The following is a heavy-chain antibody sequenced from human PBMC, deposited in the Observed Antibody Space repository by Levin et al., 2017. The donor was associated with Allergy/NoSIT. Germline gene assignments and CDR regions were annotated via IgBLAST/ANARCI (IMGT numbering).Heavy chain of an antibody. D-gene: IGHD4-23*01. CDR3: GRDSVGNPTRRSDY. CDR2: ISADGLTT. V-gene: IGHV3-23*01. Sequence: AGGSLRLSCVASGFTFNFYDMSWVRQAPGKGPEWVSGISADGLTTDYADSVKGRLLISRDNSKNTVFLQMNSLRADDTAVYYCGRDSVGNPTRRSDYWGQGALVTVSS. CDR1: GFTFNFYD. J-gene: IGHJ4*02.